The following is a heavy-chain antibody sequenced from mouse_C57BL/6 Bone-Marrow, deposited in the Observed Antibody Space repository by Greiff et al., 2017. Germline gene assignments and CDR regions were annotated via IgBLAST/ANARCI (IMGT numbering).Heavy chain of an antibody. V-gene: IGHV1-55*01. D-gene: IGHD1-1*01. J-gene: IGHJ1*03. Sequence: VQLQQPGAELVKPGASVKMSCKASGYTFTSYWITWVKQRPGQGLEWIGDIYPGSGSTNYNEKFKSKATLTVDTSSSTAYMQLSSLTTEDSAVYYCASRSHWYFDVWGTGTTVTVSS. CDR3: ASRSHWYFDV. CDR1: GYTFTSYW. CDR2: IYPGSGST.